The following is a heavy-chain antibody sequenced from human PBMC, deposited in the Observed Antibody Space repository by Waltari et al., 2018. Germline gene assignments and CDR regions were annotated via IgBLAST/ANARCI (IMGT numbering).Heavy chain of an antibody. CDR1: GGSFSGYY. D-gene: IGHD6-19*01. V-gene: IGHV4-34*01. CDR2: INHSGST. CDR3: ARGTDPDGQWLPFDD. J-gene: IGHJ4*02. Sequence: QVQLQQWGAGLLKPSETLSLTCAVYGGSFSGYYWSWIRQPPGKGLEWIGEINHSGSTNYNPALKSRVTISVDTAKNQFSLKLSSVTAADTAVYYCARGTDPDGQWLPFDDWGQGTLVTVSS.